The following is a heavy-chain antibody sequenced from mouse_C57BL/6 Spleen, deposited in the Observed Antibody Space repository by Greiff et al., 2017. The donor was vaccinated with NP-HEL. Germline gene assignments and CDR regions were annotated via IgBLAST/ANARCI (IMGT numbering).Heavy chain of an antibody. D-gene: IGHD1-1*01. CDR1: GFNIKDYY. Sequence: VQLQQSGAELVKPGASVKLSCTASGFNIKDYYMHWVKQRTEQGLEWIGRIDPEDGETKHAPKFQGKATITADTSSNTAYLQLSSLTSEDTAVYYGARWGYGSRPDWYFDVWGTGTTVTVSS. V-gene: IGHV14-2*01. CDR2: IDPEDGET. J-gene: IGHJ1*03. CDR3: ARWGYGSRPDWYFDV.